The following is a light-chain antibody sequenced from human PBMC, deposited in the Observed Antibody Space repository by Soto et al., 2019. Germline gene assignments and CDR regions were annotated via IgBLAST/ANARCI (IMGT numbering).Light chain of an antibody. CDR2: DTN. V-gene: IGLV7-46*01. CDR1: TGAVTIGHY. J-gene: IGLJ3*02. Sequence: QAVVTQEPSLTVSPGGTVSLTCGSNTGAVTIGHYPYWFQQKPGQAPRTLVYDTNNRHSWTPARFSGSLLGGKAALTLSGAQPADVADSYCLFSSGGARVFGGGTKVTVL. CDR3: LFSSGGARV.